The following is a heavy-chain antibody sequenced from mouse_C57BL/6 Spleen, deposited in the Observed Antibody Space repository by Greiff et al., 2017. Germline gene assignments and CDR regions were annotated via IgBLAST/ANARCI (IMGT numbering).Heavy chain of an antibody. J-gene: IGHJ3*01. Sequence: VKLQESGAELVRPGTSVKVSCKASGYAFTNYLIAWVKQRPGQGLEWIGVINPGSGGTNYNEKFKGKATLTADKSSSTAYMQLSSLTSEDSSVYFCARDGYYPWFAYWGQGTLVTVSA. CDR3: ARDGYYPWFAY. CDR2: INPGSGGT. CDR1: GYAFTNYL. V-gene: IGHV1-54*01. D-gene: IGHD2-3*01.